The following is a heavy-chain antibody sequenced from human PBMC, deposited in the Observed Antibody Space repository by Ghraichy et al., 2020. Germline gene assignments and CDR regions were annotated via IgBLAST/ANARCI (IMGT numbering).Heavy chain of an antibody. CDR2: IIPIFGTA. J-gene: IGHJ6*02. V-gene: IGHV1-69*13. CDR3: AREPSMVRGVFYYYYGMDV. CDR1: GGTFSSYA. D-gene: IGHD3-10*01. Sequence: SVKVSCKASGGTFSSYAISWVRQAPGQGLEWMGGIIPIFGTANYAQKFQGRVTITADESTSTAYMELSSLRSEDTAVYYCAREPSMVRGVFYYYYGMDVWGQGTTVTVSS.